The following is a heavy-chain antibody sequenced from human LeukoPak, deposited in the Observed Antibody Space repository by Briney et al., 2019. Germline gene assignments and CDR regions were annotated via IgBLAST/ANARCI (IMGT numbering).Heavy chain of an antibody. CDR1: GYSISSGYY. Sequence: SETLSLTCTVSGYSISSGYYWGWIRQPPGKGLEWIGSIYHSGSTYYNPSLKSRVTISVDTSKNQFSLKLSSVTAADTAVYYCARDLYTLYYDSSGHWFDPWGQGTLVTVSS. CDR3: ARDLYTLYYDSSGHWFDP. J-gene: IGHJ5*02. V-gene: IGHV4-38-2*02. CDR2: IYHSGST. D-gene: IGHD3-22*01.